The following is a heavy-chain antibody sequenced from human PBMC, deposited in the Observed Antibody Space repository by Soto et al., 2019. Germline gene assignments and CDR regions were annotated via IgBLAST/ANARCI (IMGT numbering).Heavy chain of an antibody. Sequence: EVELVESGGGVVRPAGSLRLSCAASGFRFDDFGMSWVRQPPGKGLERVSGITCNSGSACYADSVKGRFRITRDNAKNSLYLQMDSLRAEDTAFYYCARDGGVAVAVDAFDLWGQGTMVTVSS. CDR2: ITCNSGSA. CDR3: ARDGGVAVAVDAFDL. V-gene: IGHV3-20*04. CDR1: GFRFDDFG. D-gene: IGHD6-19*01. J-gene: IGHJ3*01.